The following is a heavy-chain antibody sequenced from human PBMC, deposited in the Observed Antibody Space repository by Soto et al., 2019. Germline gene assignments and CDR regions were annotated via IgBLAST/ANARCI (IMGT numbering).Heavy chain of an antibody. J-gene: IGHJ5*02. CDR1: GGSVRAPDW. V-gene: IGHV4-4*02. D-gene: IGHD3-10*01. CDR2: VHISGHS. Sequence: PSETLSLTCTLSGGSVRAPDWWNWVRQSPDKGLEWIAEVHISGHSNYNPSLKSRVTISVDTSKKQFSLKLTSVTAADTAVYYCARDSGDSRSDWFDPWGQGTLGTVSS. CDR3: ARDSGDSRSDWFDP.